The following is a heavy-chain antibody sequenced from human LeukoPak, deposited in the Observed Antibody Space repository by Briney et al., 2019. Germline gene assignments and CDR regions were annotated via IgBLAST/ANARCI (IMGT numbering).Heavy chain of an antibody. CDR2: ISSSSSTI. CDR1: GFTFSSYS. J-gene: IGHJ6*03. D-gene: IGHD2-2*01. Sequence: PGGSLRLSCAASGFTFSSYSMNWVRQAPGKGLEWVSYISSSSSTIYYADSVKGRFTISRDNAKNSLYLQMNSLRAEDTAVYYCARVAELCSSTSCYSNYYMDVWGKGTTVTVSS. CDR3: ARVAELCSSTSCYSNYYMDV. V-gene: IGHV3-48*01.